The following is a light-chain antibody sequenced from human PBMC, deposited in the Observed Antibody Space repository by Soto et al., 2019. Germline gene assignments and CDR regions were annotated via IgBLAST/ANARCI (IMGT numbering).Light chain of an antibody. CDR1: NSNIGSNT. Sequence: QSVLTQPPSASGTRGQRVTISCSGSNSNIGSNTVNWYQQFPGAAPKLLVYSSNLRPSGVPDRFSGSKSGTSASLAISSLQSEDESDYYCAAWDGSLNGVVFGGGTKLTVL. V-gene: IGLV1-44*01. CDR3: AAWDGSLNGVV. CDR2: SSN. J-gene: IGLJ3*02.